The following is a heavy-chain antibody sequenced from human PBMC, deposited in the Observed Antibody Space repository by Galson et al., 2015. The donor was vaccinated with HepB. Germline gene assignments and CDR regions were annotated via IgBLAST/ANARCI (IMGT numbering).Heavy chain of an antibody. CDR2: IYSERDDRRT. J-gene: IGHJ4*02. V-gene: IGHV3-53*01. D-gene: IGHD3-10*01. CDR3: ARSVTYYRASPFGY. CDR1: GFTVSRNY. Sequence: SLRLSCAVSGFTVSRNYMSWVRQAPGKGLEWVSTIYSERDDRRTFYADSVKGRFTISRDKSKNTLNLQMNSLRSEDTAVYYCARSVTYYRASPFGYWGQGTLVTVSS.